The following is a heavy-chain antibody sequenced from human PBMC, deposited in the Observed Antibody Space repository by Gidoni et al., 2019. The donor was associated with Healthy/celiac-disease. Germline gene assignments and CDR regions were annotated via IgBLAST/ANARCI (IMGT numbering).Heavy chain of an antibody. J-gene: IGHJ5*02. CDR2: RKSKTKGGTT. D-gene: IGHD3-3*01. CDR1: GFTFSNAW. CDR3: TTEAVRFLEWKLYNWFDP. V-gene: IGHV3-15*01. Sequence: EVQLVESGGGLVKPGGSLRLSCAASGFTFSNAWMRWVGQAPGQGLAGGCRRKSKTKGGTTDYAEPVKGRCTISRDDSKNTLYLQMNSLKTEDTAVYYCTTEAVRFLEWKLYNWFDPWGQGTLVTVSS.